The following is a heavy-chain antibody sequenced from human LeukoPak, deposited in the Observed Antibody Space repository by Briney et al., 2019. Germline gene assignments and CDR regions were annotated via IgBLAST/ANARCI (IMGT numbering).Heavy chain of an antibody. CDR1: GFTFSSYS. Sequence: GGSLRLSCAASGFTFSSYSMNWVRQAPGKGLEWVAVISYDGSNKYYADSVKGRFTISRDNSKNTLYLQMNSLRAEDTAVYYRAKPFTNWGQGTLVTVSS. CDR2: ISYDGSNK. J-gene: IGHJ4*02. CDR3: AKPFTN. V-gene: IGHV3-30*18.